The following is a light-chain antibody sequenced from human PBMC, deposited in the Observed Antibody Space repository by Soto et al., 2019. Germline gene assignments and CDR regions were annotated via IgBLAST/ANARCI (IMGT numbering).Light chain of an antibody. J-gene: IGKJ1*01. CDR3: QQYMSSVT. CDR2: GAS. Sequence: EIVLTQSPGSLSLSPGQRATLSCRASQSVDTTFFAWYQKKPGQAPRLLIYGASKRSTCIPDRFSGSGSGTDFTLIISRLETEDCAVYYCQQYMSSVTFGQGTKVEIK. CDR1: QSVDTTF. V-gene: IGKV3-20*01.